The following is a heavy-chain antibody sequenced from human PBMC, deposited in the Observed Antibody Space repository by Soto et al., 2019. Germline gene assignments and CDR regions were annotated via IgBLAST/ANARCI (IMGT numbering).Heavy chain of an antibody. J-gene: IGHJ4*02. V-gene: IGHV4-59*01. CDR1: GGSISSYY. CDR3: ARAVDYSLGYYFDY. Sequence: SETLSLTCTVSGGSISSYYWSWIRQPPGKGLEWIGYIYYSGSTNYNPSLKSRVTISVDTSKNQFSLKLSSVTAADTAVYYCARAVDYSLGYYFDYWGQGTLVTVSS. CDR2: IYYSGST. D-gene: IGHD4-4*01.